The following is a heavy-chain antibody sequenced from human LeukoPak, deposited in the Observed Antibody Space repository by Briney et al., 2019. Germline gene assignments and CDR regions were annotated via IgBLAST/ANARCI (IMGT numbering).Heavy chain of an antibody. CDR2: IYYSGST. CDR3: ARLLSPPGGLPHWYFDL. D-gene: IGHD4-23*01. J-gene: IGHJ2*01. CDR1: GGSISSYY. Sequence: SETLSLTCTVSGGSISSYYWSWIRQPPGKGLEWIGYIYYSGSTNYNPSLKSRVTISVDTSKNQSSLKLSSVTAADTAVYYCARLLSPPGGLPHWYFDLWGRGTLVTVSS. V-gene: IGHV4-59*08.